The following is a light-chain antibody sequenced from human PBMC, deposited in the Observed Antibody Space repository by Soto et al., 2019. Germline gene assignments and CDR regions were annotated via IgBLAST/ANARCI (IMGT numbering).Light chain of an antibody. Sequence: EIVLIQSPATLSLSPGERATLSCRASQSVSSSLAWYQQNPGQAPRLLIFDASNRATGIPVRFSGSGSGTDFTLTISSLEPEDFAVYYCQQYNNWSLTFGGGTKVEIK. CDR3: QQYNNWSLT. J-gene: IGKJ4*01. CDR2: DAS. CDR1: QSVSSS. V-gene: IGKV3-11*01.